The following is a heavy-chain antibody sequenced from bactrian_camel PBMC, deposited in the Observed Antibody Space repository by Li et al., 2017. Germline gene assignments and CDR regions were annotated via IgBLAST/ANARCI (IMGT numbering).Heavy chain of an antibody. D-gene: IGHD3*01. CDR1: GLTSTSNC. J-gene: IGHJ4*01. CDR3: RQSSPTAMTAIQPLGHPTT. Sequence: HVQLVESGGGSVQVGGSLRLSCQISGLTSTSNCMGWFRQVPGKEREGVAAIYVGEGTTFYADTVKGRFTISKDNAKNTLYLQMNSLKLRTLPCTTVRQSSPTAMTAIQPLGHPTTGARGPRSPSP. V-gene: IGHV3S1*01. CDR2: IYVGEGTT.